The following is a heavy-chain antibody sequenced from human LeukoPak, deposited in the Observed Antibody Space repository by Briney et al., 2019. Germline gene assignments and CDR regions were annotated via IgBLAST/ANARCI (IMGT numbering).Heavy chain of an antibody. CDR2: IIPIFGTA. Sequence: ASVKVSCKASGGTFSSYAISWVRQAPGQGLEWMGGIIPIFGTANYAQKFQGRVTITTDESTSTAYMELSSLRSEDTAVYYSARLLWFGELLGSWFDPWGQGTLVTVS. CDR3: ARLLWFGELLGSWFDP. V-gene: IGHV1-69*05. CDR1: GGTFSSYA. D-gene: IGHD3-10*01. J-gene: IGHJ5*02.